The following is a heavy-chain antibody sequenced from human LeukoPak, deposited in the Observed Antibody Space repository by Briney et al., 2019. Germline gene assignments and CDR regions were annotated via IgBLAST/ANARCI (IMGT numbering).Heavy chain of an antibody. J-gene: IGHJ3*02. D-gene: IGHD2-15*01. CDR1: GFTVSSNY. V-gene: IGHV3-66*01. CDR2: IYSGGST. CDR3: AGKDIVVVVADAFDI. Sequence: GGSLRLSCAVSGFTVSSNYMSWVRQAPGKGLEWVSVIYSGGSTYYADSVKGRFTISRDNSKNTLYLQMNSLRAEDTAVYYCAGKDIVVVVADAFDIWGQGTMVTVSS.